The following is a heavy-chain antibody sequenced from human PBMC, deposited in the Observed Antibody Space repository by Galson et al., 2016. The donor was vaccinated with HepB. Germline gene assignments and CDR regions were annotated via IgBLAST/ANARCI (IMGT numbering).Heavy chain of an antibody. J-gene: IGHJ4*02. D-gene: IGHD3-16*01. CDR2: INRDGSST. V-gene: IGHV3-74*01. CDR3: AKSWGKYTGSSNWVFFDS. Sequence: SLRLSCAASGLNISSYWLHWVRQAPGKGLVWVSRINRDGSSTGYADSVKGRFAISRDNAKNTLYLQLDSLRADDTALYYCAKSWGKYTGSSNWVFFDSWGQGTRGTVSS. CDR1: GLNISSYW.